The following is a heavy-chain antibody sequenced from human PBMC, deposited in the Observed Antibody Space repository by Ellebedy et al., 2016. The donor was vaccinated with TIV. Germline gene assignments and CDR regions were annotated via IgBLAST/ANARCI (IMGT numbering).Heavy chain of an antibody. CDR3: ARRWGGGWYFDL. V-gene: IGHV4-39*01. CDR2: IYYRGNT. D-gene: IGHD3-10*01. J-gene: IGHJ2*01. Sequence: SETLSLTXSVSGGSISSSSYYWGCIRQPPGKGLEWIGYIYYRGNTYYNPSLKSRVTISVDTSKNQFSLKLSSVTAADTAVYYCARRWGGGWYFDLWGRGTLVTVSS. CDR1: GGSISSSSYY.